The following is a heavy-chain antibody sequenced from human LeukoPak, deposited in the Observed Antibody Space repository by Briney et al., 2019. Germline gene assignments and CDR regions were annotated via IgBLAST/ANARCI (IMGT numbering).Heavy chain of an antibody. Sequence: SGTSLRLSCTAPGFTFSSYAIHWIRQAPVKGLEWVALVWHDGSNRYYSDAVKGRFTISRDNSKNTVYLQINSLRAEDTAVYYCARELFGSGSSPDYWGQGTRVTVSS. CDR1: GFTFSSYA. J-gene: IGHJ4*02. CDR2: VWHDGSNR. D-gene: IGHD3-10*01. CDR3: ARELFGSGSSPDY. V-gene: IGHV3-33*01.